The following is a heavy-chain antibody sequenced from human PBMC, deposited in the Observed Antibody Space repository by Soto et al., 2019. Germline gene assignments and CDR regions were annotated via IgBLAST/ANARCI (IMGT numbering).Heavy chain of an antibody. V-gene: IGHV1-69*02. D-gene: IGHD2-2*01. CDR3: SIGSWSAETFDV. CDR2: IMPMLTVT. J-gene: IGHJ3*01. CDR1: GGTFNTYT. Sequence: QVHLIQSGAEVKKPGSSVKVSCKAAGGTFNTYTLIWVRQAPGHGLEWMGRIMPMLTVTNSAQKFQGRLTLTADKSTGTAFMELTSLRSDDTAVYYCSIGSWSAETFDVWGQGTMVTVSS.